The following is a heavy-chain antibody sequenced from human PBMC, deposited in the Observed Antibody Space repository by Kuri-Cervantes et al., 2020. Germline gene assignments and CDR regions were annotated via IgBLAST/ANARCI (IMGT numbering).Heavy chain of an antibody. CDR2: VSHSGST. Sequence: SETLSLTCVVSAYSISRGYYWGWIRQPPGKGLEWIGSVSHSGSTYYNPSLESRVTISVDTSKNQFSLKMSSVTAADTAVYYCARRKADRPRWDHSYWGQGTLVTVSS. V-gene: IGHV4-38-2*01. J-gene: IGHJ4*02. CDR3: ARRKADRPRWDHSY. CDR1: AYSISRGYY. D-gene: IGHD6-6*01.